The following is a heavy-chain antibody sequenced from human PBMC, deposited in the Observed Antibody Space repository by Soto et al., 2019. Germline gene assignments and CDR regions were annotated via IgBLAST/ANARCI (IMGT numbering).Heavy chain of an antibody. Sequence: QVQLQESGPGLVKPSEALSLTCTVSGGSVNSDSYYWTWIRQPPGKRLEWIGSLYYSGSTNYNPSLKSRVTISVDSSKNQFSLKLSSVTAADTAVYFCARELREISSSGGLDVWGQETTATVSS. D-gene: IGHD3-16*01. CDR2: LYYSGST. J-gene: IGHJ6*02. CDR3: ARELREISSSGGLDV. V-gene: IGHV4-61*01. CDR1: GGSVNSDSYY.